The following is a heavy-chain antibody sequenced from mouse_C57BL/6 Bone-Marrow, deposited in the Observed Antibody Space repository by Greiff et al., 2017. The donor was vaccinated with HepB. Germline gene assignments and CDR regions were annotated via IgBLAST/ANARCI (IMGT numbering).Heavy chain of an antibody. Sequence: EVQLQQSGTVLARPGASVKMSCKTSGYTFTSYWMHWVKQRPGQGLEWIGAIYPGNSDTSYNQKFKGKAKLTAVTSASTAYMELSSLTNEDSAVYYCTRPHYYGRPHWYFDVWGTGTTVTVSS. J-gene: IGHJ1*03. CDR1: GYTFTSYW. D-gene: IGHD1-1*01. CDR2: IYPGNSDT. V-gene: IGHV1-5*01. CDR3: TRPHYYGRPHWYFDV.